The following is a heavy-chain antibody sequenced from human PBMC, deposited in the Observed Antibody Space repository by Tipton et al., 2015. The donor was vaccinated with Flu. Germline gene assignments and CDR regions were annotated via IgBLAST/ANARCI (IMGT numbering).Heavy chain of an antibody. CDR1: GGSISSGGYY. CDR3: ARAKQPSWSAFDI. CDR2: IYYSGST. D-gene: IGHD6-13*01. V-gene: IGHV4-31*01. J-gene: IGHJ3*02. Sequence: TLSLTCTVSGGSISSGGYYWSWIRQHPGKGLEWIGYIYYSGSTYYNPSLKSLVTISVDTSKNQFSLKLSSVTAADTAVYYCARAKQPSWSAFDIWGQGTMVTVSS.